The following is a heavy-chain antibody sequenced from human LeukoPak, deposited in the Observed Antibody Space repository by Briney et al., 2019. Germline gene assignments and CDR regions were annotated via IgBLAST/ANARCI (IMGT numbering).Heavy chain of an antibody. V-gene: IGHV4-34*01. J-gene: IGHJ1*01. CDR3: AREVADTGIKH. Sequence: SETLSLTCTVSGGSISSYYWSWIRQPPGKGLEWIGEINHSGSTNYNPSLKSRVTISVDTSKNQFSLKLSSVTAADTAVYYCAREVADTGIKHWGQGTLVTVSS. CDR2: INHSGST. D-gene: IGHD6-19*01. CDR1: GGSISSYY.